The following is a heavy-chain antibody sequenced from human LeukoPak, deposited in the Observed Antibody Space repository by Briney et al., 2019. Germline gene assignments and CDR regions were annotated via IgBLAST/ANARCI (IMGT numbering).Heavy chain of an antibody. CDR2: INPKRGDT. V-gene: IGHV1-2*02. J-gene: IGHJ6*03. CDR3: ASGRTIFYYYMDV. Sequence: ASVKVSCKASGYIFTSYYIHWVRQAPGQGLEWMGWINPKRGDTNYAQKFQGRVTMTRDTSISTVYMELSRLRSDDTAIYYCASGRTIFYYYMDVWGKGTTVTISS. CDR1: GYIFTSYY. D-gene: IGHD3-3*02.